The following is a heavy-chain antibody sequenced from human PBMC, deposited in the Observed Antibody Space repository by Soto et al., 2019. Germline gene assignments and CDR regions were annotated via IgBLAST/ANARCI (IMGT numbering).Heavy chain of an antibody. J-gene: IGHJ3*01. CDR2: ISYDGINK. CDR3: ARGLRFLEWLLWTAFDV. Sequence: GGSLRLSCAASGFTFSRDPMHWVRQAPGKGLEWVAVISYDGINKFYADSVEGRFTISRDNSENTLYLQMNSLRTEDTAVYYCARGLRFLEWLLWTAFDVWGHGTMVTVSS. D-gene: IGHD3-3*01. V-gene: IGHV3-30-3*01. CDR1: GFTFSRDP.